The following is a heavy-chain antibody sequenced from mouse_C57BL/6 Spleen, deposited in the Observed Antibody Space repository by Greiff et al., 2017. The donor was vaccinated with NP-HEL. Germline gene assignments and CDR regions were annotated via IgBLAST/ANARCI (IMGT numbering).Heavy chain of an antibody. D-gene: IGHD3-3*01. CDR2: ISDGGSYT. J-gene: IGHJ4*01. CDR1: GFTFSSYA. V-gene: IGHV5-4*01. Sequence: EVQRVESGGGLVKPGGSLKLSCAASGFTFSSYAMSWVRQTPEKRLEWVATISDGGSYTYYPDNVKGRFTISRDNAKNNLYLQMSHLKSEDTAMYYCARDRGSGYAMDYWGQGTSVTVSS. CDR3: ARDRGSGYAMDY.